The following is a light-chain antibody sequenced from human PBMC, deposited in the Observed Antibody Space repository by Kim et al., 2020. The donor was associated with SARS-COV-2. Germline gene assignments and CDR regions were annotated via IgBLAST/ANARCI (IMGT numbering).Light chain of an antibody. CDR2: GAS. J-gene: IGKJ2*01. Sequence: LSPGERATFSCRASQSISNNYVAWYQQKLGQAPRLLIYGASSRATGIPDRFSGSGSGTDFTLTISRLEPQDVAVYSCQQYGSSPYTFGQGTKLEIK. CDR1: QSISNNY. CDR3: QQYGSSPYT. V-gene: IGKV3-20*01.